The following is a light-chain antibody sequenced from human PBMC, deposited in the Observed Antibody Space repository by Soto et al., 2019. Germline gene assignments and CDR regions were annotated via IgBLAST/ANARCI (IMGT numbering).Light chain of an antibody. CDR3: QQYNNWPLYT. CDR1: QTVGSNY. J-gene: IGKJ2*01. CDR2: SAS. V-gene: IGKV3-20*01. Sequence: EIVLTQSPGTLSLSPGERATLSCRASQTVGSNYLAWYQQKLGQAPRLLIYSASSRATGIPDRFSGSGSGTDFTLTIRRLEPEDFAVYYCQQYNNWPLYTFGQGTKLEIK.